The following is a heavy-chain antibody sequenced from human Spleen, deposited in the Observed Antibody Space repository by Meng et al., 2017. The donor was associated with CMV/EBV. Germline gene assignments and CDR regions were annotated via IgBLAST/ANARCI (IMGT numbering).Heavy chain of an antibody. CDR3: AREGRSGVVPAAIEDYYYGMDV. J-gene: IGHJ6*02. CDR2: ISSSGSTI. D-gene: IGHD2-2*01. Sequence: GESLKISCAASGFTFSSYEMNWVRQAPGKGLEWVSYISSSGSTIYYADSVKGRFTISRDNAKNSLYLQMNSLRAEDTAVYYCAREGRSGVVPAAIEDYYYGMDVWGQGTTVTVSS. V-gene: IGHV3-48*03. CDR1: GFTFSSYE.